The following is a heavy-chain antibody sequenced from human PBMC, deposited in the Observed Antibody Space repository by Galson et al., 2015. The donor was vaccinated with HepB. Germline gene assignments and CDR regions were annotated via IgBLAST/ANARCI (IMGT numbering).Heavy chain of an antibody. CDR1: GGSISSYY. V-gene: IGHV4-59*08. D-gene: IGHD4-23*01. Sequence: SETLSLTCTVSGGSISSYYWSWIRQPPGKGLEWIGYIYYSGSTNYNPSLKSRVTISVDTSKNQFSLKLSSVTAADTAVYYCARQYGGMILGAFDIWGQGTMVTVSS. CDR3: ARQYGGMILGAFDI. J-gene: IGHJ3*02. CDR2: IYYSGST.